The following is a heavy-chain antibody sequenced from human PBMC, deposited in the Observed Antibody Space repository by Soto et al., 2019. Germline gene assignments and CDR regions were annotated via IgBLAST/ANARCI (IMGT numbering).Heavy chain of an antibody. D-gene: IGHD6-13*01. J-gene: IGHJ4*02. V-gene: IGHV3-30-3*01. CDR1: GFTFSSYA. CDR3: ASSVIA. Sequence: PGGSLRLSCAASGFTFSSYAMHWVRQAPGKGLEWVAVISYDGSNKYYADSVKGRFTISRDNSKNTLYLQMNSLRAEDTAVYYCASSVIAWGQGTLVTVSS. CDR2: ISYDGSNK.